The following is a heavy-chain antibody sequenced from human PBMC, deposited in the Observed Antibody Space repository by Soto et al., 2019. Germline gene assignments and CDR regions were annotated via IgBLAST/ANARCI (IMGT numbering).Heavy chain of an antibody. CDR3: ARELDGIDV. V-gene: IGHV3-11*05. CDR2: ITSSGSYT. J-gene: IGHJ6*02. Sequence: GGSLRLSCAASGLTFSDYYMSWIRQAPGKGLEWVSYITSSGSYTKYADSGQGRFTISRDNAKNSLYLQMNSLRVEDTAIYYCARELDGIDVWGQGTTFTVSS. CDR1: GLTFSDYY.